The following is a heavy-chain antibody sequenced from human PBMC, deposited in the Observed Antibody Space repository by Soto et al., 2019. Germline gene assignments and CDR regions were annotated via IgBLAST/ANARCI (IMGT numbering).Heavy chain of an antibody. V-gene: IGHV4-61*08. CDR3: ASSTLYSSGRTRKNYYYYGMDV. CDR2: IYYSGST. J-gene: IGHJ6*02. Sequence: SETLSLTCTVSGGSISSGGYYWSWIRQHPGKDQEWIGYIYYSGSTNYNPSLKSRVTISVDTSKNQFSLKLSSVTAADTAVYYCASSTLYSSGRTRKNYYYYGMDVWGQGTTVTVSS. D-gene: IGHD6-19*01. CDR1: GGSISSGGYY.